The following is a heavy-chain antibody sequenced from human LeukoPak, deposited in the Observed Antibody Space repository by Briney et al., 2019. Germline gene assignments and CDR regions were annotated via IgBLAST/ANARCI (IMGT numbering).Heavy chain of an antibody. J-gene: IGHJ4*02. CDR2: ISSSSSYI. Sequence: GGSLRLSCAASGFTFSSYVMHWVRQAPGKGLEWVSSISSSSSYIYYADSVKGRFTISRDNAKNSLYLQMNSLRAEDTAVYYCAREVDYYDSSGLDYWGQGTLVTVSS. CDR3: AREVDYYDSSGLDY. D-gene: IGHD3-22*01. V-gene: IGHV3-21*01. CDR1: GFTFSSYV.